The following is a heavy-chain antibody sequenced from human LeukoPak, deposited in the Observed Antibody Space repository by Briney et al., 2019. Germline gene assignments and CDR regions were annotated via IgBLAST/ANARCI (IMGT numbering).Heavy chain of an antibody. D-gene: IGHD3-22*01. Sequence: GGSLRLSCAASGFTVSSNYMSWVRQAPGKGLEWVSVIYSGGSTYYADSVKGRFTISKDNSKDTLYLQMNSLRAEDTAVYYCARAGYYYDSSGYYYYWGQGTLVTVSS. CDR3: ARAGYYYDSSGYYYY. CDR2: IYSGGST. J-gene: IGHJ4*02. CDR1: GFTVSSNY. V-gene: IGHV3-53*01.